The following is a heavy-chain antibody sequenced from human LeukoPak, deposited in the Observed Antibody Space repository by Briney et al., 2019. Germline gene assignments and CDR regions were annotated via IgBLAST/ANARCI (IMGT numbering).Heavy chain of an antibody. D-gene: IGHD4-17*01. CDR1: GFTFSSYE. Sequence: PGGSLRLSCVGSGFTFSSYEMNWVRQAPGKGLEWLSYTGSSDSTTHYADSVKGRFTISRDNSKNTLYLQMNSLRAEDTAVYYCANSYGDFDYWGQGTLVTVSS. CDR2: TGSSDSTT. CDR3: ANSYGDFDY. J-gene: IGHJ4*02. V-gene: IGHV3-48*03.